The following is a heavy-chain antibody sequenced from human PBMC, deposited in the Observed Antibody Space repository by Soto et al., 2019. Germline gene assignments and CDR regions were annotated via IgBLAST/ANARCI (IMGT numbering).Heavy chain of an antibody. CDR2: ISSSSSYT. V-gene: IGHV3-11*06. CDR3: ARVGKVVAATAWSVWFDP. J-gene: IGHJ5*02. Sequence: PGGSLRLSCAASGFTFSDYYMSWIRQAPGKGLEWVSYISSSSSYTNYADSVKGRFTISRDNAKNSLYLQMNSLRAEDTAVYYCARVGKVVAATAWSVWFDPWGQGTLVTVSS. D-gene: IGHD2-15*01. CDR1: GFTFSDYY.